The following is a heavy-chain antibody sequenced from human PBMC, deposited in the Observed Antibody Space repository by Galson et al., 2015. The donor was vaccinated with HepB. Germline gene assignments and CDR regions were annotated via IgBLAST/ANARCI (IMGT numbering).Heavy chain of an antibody. V-gene: IGHV3-23*01. CDR1: GFTFSSYA. J-gene: IGHJ4*02. CDR2: ISGSGGST. D-gene: IGHD3-22*01. Sequence: SLRLSCAASGFTFSSYAMSWVRQAPGKGLEWVSAISGSGGSTYYADSVKGRFTISRDNSKNTLYLQMNSLRAEDTAVYYCAKDGRKTDSSGYYPHFDYWGQGTLVTVSS. CDR3: AKDGRKTDSSGYYPHFDY.